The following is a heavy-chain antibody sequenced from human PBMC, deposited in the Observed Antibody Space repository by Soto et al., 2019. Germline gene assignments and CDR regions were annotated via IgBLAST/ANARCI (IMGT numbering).Heavy chain of an antibody. J-gene: IGHJ5*02. CDR1: GHTFTRYS. Sequence: GASVKVSCKASGHTFTRYSIHWVRQAPGQRLEWMGWINAGNGNTQYSQKFQGRVTITRDTSARTVYMELSSLRSEDTAVYFCARDLGGSYFSWGQGTLVTVSS. D-gene: IGHD1-26*01. V-gene: IGHV1-3*01. CDR2: INAGNGNT. CDR3: ARDLGGSYFS.